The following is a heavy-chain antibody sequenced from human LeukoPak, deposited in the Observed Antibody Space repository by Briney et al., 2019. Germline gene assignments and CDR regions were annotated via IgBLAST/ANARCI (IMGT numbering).Heavy chain of an antibody. J-gene: IGHJ3*02. Sequence: PSETLSLTCTVSGGSISSGSYYWSWIRQPPGKGLEWIGYIYYSGSTNYNPSLKSRVTISVDTSKNQFSLKLSSVTAADTAVYYCARAPLYGDYEYIAFDIWGQGTMVTVSS. CDR3: ARAPLYGDYEYIAFDI. D-gene: IGHD4-17*01. V-gene: IGHV4-61*01. CDR2: IYYSGST. CDR1: GGSISSGSYY.